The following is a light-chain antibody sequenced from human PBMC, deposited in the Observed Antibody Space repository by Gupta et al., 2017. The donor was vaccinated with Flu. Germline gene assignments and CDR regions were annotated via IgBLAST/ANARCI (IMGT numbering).Light chain of an antibody. V-gene: IGKV3-20*01. CDR2: GAS. Sequence: EIVLTQSPGTLSLSPGDRAALSCSASQSVASNYLAWYQQKPGQAPRLLIYGASSRATGIPDRFSGSGSGTDFTLTISRLEPEDFAVYYCQQYDGSSSSFGQGTKLEIK. CDR3: QQYDGSSSS. CDR1: QSVASNY. J-gene: IGKJ2*03.